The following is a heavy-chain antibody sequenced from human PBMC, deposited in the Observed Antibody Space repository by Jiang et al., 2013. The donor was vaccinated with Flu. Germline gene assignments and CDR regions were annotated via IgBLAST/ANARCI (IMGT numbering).Heavy chain of an antibody. V-gene: IGHV4-34*01. Sequence: LLKPSETLSLTCAVYGGSFSGYYWSWIRQPPGKGLEWIGEINHSGSTNYNPSLKSRVTISVDTSKNQFSLKLSSVTAADTAVYYCASNDYRSYYYYYGMDVWGKGTTVTVSS. CDR3: ASNDYRSYYYYYGMDV. J-gene: IGHJ6*04. CDR2: INHSGST. CDR1: GGSFSGYY. D-gene: IGHD4-11*01.